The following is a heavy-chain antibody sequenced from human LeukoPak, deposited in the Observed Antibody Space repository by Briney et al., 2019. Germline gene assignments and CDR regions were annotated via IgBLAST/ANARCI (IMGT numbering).Heavy chain of an antibody. Sequence: GGSLRLSCAASGFTFASYSMNCVRQAPGKGLEWVSSISGDSTYIYNAGSVKGRFTISIDSAQASLYLQMISLRADDTAVYYCARVSGRLERQSDLDYWGQGTLVIVSS. D-gene: IGHD1-1*01. CDR3: ARVSGRLERQSDLDY. CDR2: ISGDSTYI. V-gene: IGHV3-21*01. CDR1: GFTFASYS. J-gene: IGHJ4*02.